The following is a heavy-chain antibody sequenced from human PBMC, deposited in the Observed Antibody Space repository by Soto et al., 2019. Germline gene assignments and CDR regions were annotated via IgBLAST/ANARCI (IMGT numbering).Heavy chain of an antibody. D-gene: IGHD3-22*01. CDR3: ARIAWRWFGELKSYYYDSSGLGYFDY. V-gene: IGHV1-18*04. J-gene: IGHJ4*02. CDR2: ISAYNGDT. CDR1: GYTFTSYG. Sequence: ASVKVSCKASGYTFTSYGISWVRQAPGQGLEWMGWISAYNGDTNYAQKLQGRVTMTTDTSTSTAYMELRSLRSDDTAGYYCARIAWRWFGELKSYYYDSSGLGYFDYWGQGTLVTFSS.